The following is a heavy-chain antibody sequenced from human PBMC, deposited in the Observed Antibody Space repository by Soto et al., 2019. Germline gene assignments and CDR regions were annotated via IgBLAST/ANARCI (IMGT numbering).Heavy chain of an antibody. D-gene: IGHD6-6*01. CDR3: ARYYSSSYYYGMDV. CDR1: GFTFSSYA. Sequence: QVQLVESGGGVVQPGRSLRLSCAASGFTFSSYAMHWVRQAPGKGLEWGAVISYDGSNKYYAGSVKGRFTISRDNSKNTLYLQMNSLRAEDTAVYYCARYYSSSYYYGMDVWGQGTTVTVSS. V-gene: IGHV3-30-3*01. CDR2: ISYDGSNK. J-gene: IGHJ6*02.